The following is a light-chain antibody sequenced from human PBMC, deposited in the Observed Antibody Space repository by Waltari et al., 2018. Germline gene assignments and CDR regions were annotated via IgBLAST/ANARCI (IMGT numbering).Light chain of an antibody. CDR2: DVT. J-gene: IGLJ3*02. Sequence: QSALTQPASVSGSPGQSITISCTGTSSDVGGHNHVSWLQKFPGKAPRLIIYDVTNRPSGVSNRFSGSKSANTASLTISGLRSEDEADYYCTSFTSTTTWVFGGGTKVTV. CDR1: SSDVGGHNH. CDR3: TSFTSTTTWV. V-gene: IGLV2-14*01.